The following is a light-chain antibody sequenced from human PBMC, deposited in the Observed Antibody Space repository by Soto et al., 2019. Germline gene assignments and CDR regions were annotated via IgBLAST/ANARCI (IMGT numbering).Light chain of an antibody. Sequence: QSVLTQPRSVSGSPGQSVTISCTGTSSDVGAYNYVSWYQQRPGKAPKLIIYGVSRRPSGVPDRFSGSKSGNTASLTVSGLQAEAEADYYCCSYAGTYTFYVFGSGTKVTVL. V-gene: IGLV2-11*01. CDR2: GVS. J-gene: IGLJ1*01. CDR3: CSYAGTYTFYV. CDR1: SSDVGAYNY.